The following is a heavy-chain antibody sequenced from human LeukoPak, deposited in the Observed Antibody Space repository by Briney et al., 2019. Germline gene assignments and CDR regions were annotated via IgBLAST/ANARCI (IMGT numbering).Heavy chain of an antibody. CDR1: GFTFSTYG. Sequence: GGSLRLSCAASGFTFSTYGMHWVRQAPGKGLEWVAVIWYDGSNKYYADSVKGRFTISRDNSKNTLYLQMNSLRAEDTAVYYCAKAPSGTPYQFDYWGQGTLVNVSS. J-gene: IGHJ4*02. V-gene: IGHV3-33*06. CDR3: AKAPSGTPYQFDY. CDR2: IWYDGSNK. D-gene: IGHD3-10*01.